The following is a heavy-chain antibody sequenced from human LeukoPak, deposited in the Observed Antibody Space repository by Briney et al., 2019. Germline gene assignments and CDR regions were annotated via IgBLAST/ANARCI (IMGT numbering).Heavy chain of an antibody. V-gene: IGHV3-11*01. CDR3: ARDSGGGNFDF. J-gene: IGHJ4*02. CDR2: ISSSSGTI. Sequence: GGSLRLSCAASGFIFSDYYMNWIRQSPERGLEWVSYISSSSGTIYYADSVKDRFITSRDNAKNSLYLQMTSLRAEGTAVYYCARDSGGGNFDFWGQGTLVTVSS. CDR1: GFIFSDYY. D-gene: IGHD4-23*01.